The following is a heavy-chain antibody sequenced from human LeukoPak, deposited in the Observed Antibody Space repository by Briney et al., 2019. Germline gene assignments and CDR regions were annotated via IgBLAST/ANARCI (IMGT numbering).Heavy chain of an antibody. D-gene: IGHD3-22*01. V-gene: IGHV3-48*03. CDR1: GFTFSSYE. CDR2: ISSTGNTI. Sequence: GGSLRLSCAASGFTFSSYEMNWVRQAPGKGLEWVSYISSTGNTIYYADFVKGRFTISRDNAKNSLYLQMNSLRAEDTAVYYCARDRKGSGSIDYWGQGTLVTVSS. J-gene: IGHJ4*02. CDR3: ARDRKGSGSIDY.